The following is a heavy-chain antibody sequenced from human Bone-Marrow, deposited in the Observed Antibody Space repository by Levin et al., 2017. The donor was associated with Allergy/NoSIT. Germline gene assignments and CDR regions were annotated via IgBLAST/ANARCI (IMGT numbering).Heavy chain of an antibody. J-gene: IGHJ5*02. CDR2: IYWDDDK. Sequence: SGPTLVKPTQTLTLTCTFSGFSLSTTGVSVGWIRQPPGKALEWLAIIYWDDDKRYSPSLKNRLTIDKDTSRNRVVLTMTDVDPVDTATYYCAHSSPVYSYLSGTYKSFDPWGPGVLVTVSS. CDR1: GFSLSTTGVS. V-gene: IGHV2-5*02. CDR3: AHSSPVYSYLSGTYKSFDP. D-gene: IGHD3-10*01.